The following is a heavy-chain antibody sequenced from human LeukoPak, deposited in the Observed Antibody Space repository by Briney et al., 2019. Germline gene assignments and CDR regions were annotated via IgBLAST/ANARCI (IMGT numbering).Heavy chain of an antibody. CDR3: ARAALTVAPAYGMDV. CDR2: IIPIFGTA. Sequence: GASVKVSCKASGGTFSSYAISWVRQAPGQGLEWMGGIIPIFGTANYAQKSQGRVTITADESTSTACMEPSSLRSEDTAVYYCARAALTVAPAYGMDVWGQGTTVTVSS. V-gene: IGHV1-69*13. D-gene: IGHD3-22*01. CDR1: GGTFSSYA. J-gene: IGHJ6*02.